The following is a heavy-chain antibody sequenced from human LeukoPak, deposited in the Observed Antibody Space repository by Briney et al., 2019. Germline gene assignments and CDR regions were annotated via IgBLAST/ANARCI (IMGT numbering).Heavy chain of an antibody. CDR1: GGSISSGSYY. CDR3: ARSRAVTFDY. V-gene: IGHV4-61*02. CDR2: IYTSGST. D-gene: IGHD4-11*01. Sequence: SQTLSLTCTVSGGSISSGSYYWSWIRQPAGKGLEWIGRIYTSGSTNYNPSLKSRVTISVDTSKNQFSLKLSSVTAADTAVYHCARSRAVTFDYWGQGTLVTVSS. J-gene: IGHJ4*02.